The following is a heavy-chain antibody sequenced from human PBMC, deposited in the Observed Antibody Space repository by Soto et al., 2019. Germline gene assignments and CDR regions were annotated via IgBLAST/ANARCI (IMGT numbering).Heavy chain of an antibody. V-gene: IGHV4-61*01. D-gene: IGHD3-9*01. CDR3: AGEKGELRSFDWLPEGSYFDL. J-gene: IGHJ2*01. CDR1: GGSISSGSISTYH. CDR2: IYYTESA. Sequence: SETLSLTCTVSGGSISSGSISTYHWTWIRQPPGKGLEWIGDIYYTESANYNPSLKSRATISVDASKKQFSLKLNSVTAADTGVYYCAGEKGELRSFDWLPEGSYFDLWGRGTLVTVSS.